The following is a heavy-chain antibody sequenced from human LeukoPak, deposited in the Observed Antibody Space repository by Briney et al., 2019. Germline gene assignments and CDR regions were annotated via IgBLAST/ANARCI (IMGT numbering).Heavy chain of an antibody. J-gene: IGHJ4*02. V-gene: IGHV3-30*02. CDR1: GFTFSTYG. CDR3: AKVSGYGDWGGLYY. CDR2: IRYDGSMK. Sequence: GGSLRLSCAASGFTFSTYGMHWVRQAPGKGLEWVAFIRYDGSMKWYAESVKGRFTISRDNSKNTLYLQMNRLRGDDTTIYYCAKVSGYGDWGGLYYWGQGTLVTVSS. D-gene: IGHD4-17*01.